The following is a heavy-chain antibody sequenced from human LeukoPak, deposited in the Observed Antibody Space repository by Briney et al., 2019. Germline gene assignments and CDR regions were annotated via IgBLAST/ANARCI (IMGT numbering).Heavy chain of an antibody. J-gene: IGHJ6*02. CDR3: ASRRRDMDV. CDR1: GFTFSSYA. CDR2: ISYDGSNK. V-gene: IGHV3-30*04. Sequence: GRSLRLSCAASGFTFSSYAMHWVHQAPGKGLEWVAVISYDGSNKYYADSVKGRFTISRDNSKNTLYLQMNSLRAEDTAVYYCASRRRDMDVWGQGTTVTVSS.